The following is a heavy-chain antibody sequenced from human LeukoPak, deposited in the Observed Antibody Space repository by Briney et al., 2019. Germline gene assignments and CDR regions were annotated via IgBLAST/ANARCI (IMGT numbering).Heavy chain of an antibody. D-gene: IGHD6-19*01. CDR3: ARQNGRSGWHPFWY. J-gene: IGHJ4*02. Sequence: SETLSLTCTVSGGSISSSSYYWGWIRQPPGNGLEWIGGIFYSGSTYYNPSLKSRGTISVDTSKNQFSLKLSSVTAADTAVYYCARQNGRSGWHPFWYWGQGTLVTVSS. CDR2: IFYSGST. CDR1: GGSISSSSYY. V-gene: IGHV4-39*01.